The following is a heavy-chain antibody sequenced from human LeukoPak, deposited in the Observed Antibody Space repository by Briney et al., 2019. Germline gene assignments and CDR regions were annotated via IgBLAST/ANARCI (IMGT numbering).Heavy chain of an antibody. CDR1: GGSISSSNW. CDR2: IYHSGST. V-gene: IGHV4-4*02. J-gene: IGHJ4*02. Sequence: PSETLSLTCAVSGGSISSSNWWSWVRQPPGKGLEWIGEIYHSGSTNYNPSLKSRVTISVDKSKNQFSLKLSSVTAADTAVYYCAGPYGGNSGGDYWGQGTLVTVSS. D-gene: IGHD4-23*01. CDR3: AGPYGGNSGGDY.